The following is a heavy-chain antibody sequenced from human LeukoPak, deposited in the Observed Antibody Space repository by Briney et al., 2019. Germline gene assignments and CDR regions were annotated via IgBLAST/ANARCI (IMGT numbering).Heavy chain of an antibody. CDR3: ARGVTGTTPRNNWFDP. Sequence: SQTLSLTCAISGDSVSSNSAAWNWIRQSPSRGLEWLGRTYYRSKWYNDYAVSVKSRITINPDTSKNQFSLQLNSVTPEDTAVYYCARGVTGTTPRNNWFDPWGQGTLVTVSS. D-gene: IGHD1-7*01. CDR1: GDSVSSNSAA. J-gene: IGHJ5*02. V-gene: IGHV6-1*01. CDR2: TYYRSKWYN.